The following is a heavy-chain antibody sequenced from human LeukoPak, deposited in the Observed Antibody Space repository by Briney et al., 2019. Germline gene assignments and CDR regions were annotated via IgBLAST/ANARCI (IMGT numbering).Heavy chain of an antibody. D-gene: IGHD6-19*01. CDR2: FYYSGST. CDR1: GGSISSCY. Sequence: SETLSLTCTVSGGSISSCYWSWIRQPPGEGRVWIGYFYYSGSTNYNPSLKSRVTISVDTSKNQFSLKLSSVTAADTAVYYCARDNIAVAKRVNWFDPWGQGTLVTVSS. J-gene: IGHJ5*02. CDR3: ARDNIAVAKRVNWFDP. V-gene: IGHV4-59*13.